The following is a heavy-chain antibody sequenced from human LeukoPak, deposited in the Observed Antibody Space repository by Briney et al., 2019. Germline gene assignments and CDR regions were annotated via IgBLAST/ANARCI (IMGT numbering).Heavy chain of an antibody. V-gene: IGHV1-18*01. J-gene: IGHJ3*02. CDR1: GYTFTSYD. CDR3: ARDFYCSGGSCSDAFDI. D-gene: IGHD2-15*01. Sequence: ASVKVSCKASGYTFTSYDISWVRQAPGQGLEWMGWINTYNGNTKYVQKLQGRVTMTTDTSTSTAYMELRSLRSDDTAVFYCARDFYCSGGSCSDAFDIWGQGTMVTVSS. CDR2: INTYNGNT.